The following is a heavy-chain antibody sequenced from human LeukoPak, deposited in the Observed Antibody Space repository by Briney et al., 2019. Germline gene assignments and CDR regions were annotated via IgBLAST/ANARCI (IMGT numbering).Heavy chain of an antibody. Sequence: GRSLRLSCEASGFTFRSYAMHWVRQAPGKGLEWVAVISYDGSNKYYKDAVKGRFTISRDNSKNTLYLQMNSLRAEDTAVYYCARDKLLEYSNWFDPWGQGTLVSVSS. CDR1: GFTFRSYA. CDR2: ISYDGSNK. D-gene: IGHD2/OR15-2a*01. V-gene: IGHV3-30-3*01. CDR3: ARDKLLEYSNWFDP. J-gene: IGHJ5*02.